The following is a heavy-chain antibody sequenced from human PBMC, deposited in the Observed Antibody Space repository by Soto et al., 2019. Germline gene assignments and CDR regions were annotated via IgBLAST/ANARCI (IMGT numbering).Heavy chain of an antibody. D-gene: IGHD3-3*01. CDR1: GFKFSNHG. CDR3: AKDHRFDFWSGSFDY. J-gene: IGHJ4*02. CDR2: ISYDGNNK. Sequence: GGSLRLCCAASGFKFSNHGMHWVRQAPGKGLEWVAVISYDGNNKYYADSVKGRFTISRDNSKNTLYLQMNSLRAEDTAMYYCAKDHRFDFWSGSFDYWGQGTLVNVS. V-gene: IGHV3-30*18.